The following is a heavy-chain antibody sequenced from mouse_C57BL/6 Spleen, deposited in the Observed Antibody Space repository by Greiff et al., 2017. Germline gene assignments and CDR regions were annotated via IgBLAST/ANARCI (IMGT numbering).Heavy chain of an antibody. J-gene: IGHJ2*01. V-gene: IGHV1-63*01. CDR3: ARADSSGYGY. CDR1: GYTFTNYW. D-gene: IGHD3-2*02. CDR2: IYPGGGST. Sequence: QVQLQQSGAELVRPGTSVKMSCKASGYTFTNYWIGWAKQRPGHGLAWIGDIYPGGGSTNYNEKFKGKATLTADKASSTAYMQFSSLTSEAAAIYFCARADSSGYGYWCQGTTLTVSS.